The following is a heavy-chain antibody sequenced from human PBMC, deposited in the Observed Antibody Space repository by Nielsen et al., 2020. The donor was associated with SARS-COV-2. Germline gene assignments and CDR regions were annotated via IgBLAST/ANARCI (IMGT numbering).Heavy chain of an antibody. V-gene: IGHV3-48*01. J-gene: IGHJ6*03. D-gene: IGHD6-13*01. CDR1: GFTFSSYA. Sequence: GESLKISCAASGFTFSSYAMHWVRQAPGKGLEWVSYISSSSSTIYYADSVKGRFTISRDNAKNSLYLQMNSLRAEDTAVYYCARSRYSSSWGYYMDVWGKGTTVTVSS. CDR3: ARSRYSSSWGYYMDV. CDR2: ISSSSSTI.